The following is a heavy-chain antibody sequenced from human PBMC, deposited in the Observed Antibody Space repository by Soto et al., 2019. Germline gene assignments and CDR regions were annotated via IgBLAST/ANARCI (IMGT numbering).Heavy chain of an antibody. CDR1: GGTFSSYA. CDR3: ASDKSELLPGVEDYYGMDV. J-gene: IGHJ6*02. Sequence: QVQLVQSGAEVKKPGSSVKVSCKASGGTFSSYAISWVRQAPGQGLEWMGGIIPIFGTANYAQKFQGRVTITADESTSTAYMELSSLRSEDTALYYCASDKSELLPGVEDYYGMDVWGQGTTVTVSS. CDR2: IIPIFGTA. D-gene: IGHD1-26*01. V-gene: IGHV1-69*01.